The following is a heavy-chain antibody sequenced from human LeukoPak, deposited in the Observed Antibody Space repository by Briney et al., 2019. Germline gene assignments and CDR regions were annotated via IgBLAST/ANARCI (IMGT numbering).Heavy chain of an antibody. CDR3: ARGIYSGYDHFDY. CDR2: IYSGGST. D-gene: IGHD5-12*01. Sequence: PGGSLRLSCAASGFTVSSNYMSWVRQAPGKGLEWVSVIYSGGSTYYADSVKGRFTISRDNSKNTLYLQMNSLRAEDTAVYYCARGIYSGYDHFDYWGQGTLVTVSS. J-gene: IGHJ4*02. CDR1: GFTVSSNY. V-gene: IGHV3-53*01.